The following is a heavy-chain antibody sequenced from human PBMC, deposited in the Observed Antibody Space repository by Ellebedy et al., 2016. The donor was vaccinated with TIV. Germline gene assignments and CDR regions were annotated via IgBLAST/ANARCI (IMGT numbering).Heavy chain of an antibody. D-gene: IGHD3-10*02. CDR2: IYYSRSS. CDR3: ARDVGRVRGMSHDVFDI. CDR1: GGSISSGGYY. Sequence: MPSETLSLTCTVSGGSISSGGYYWSWIRPHPGKGLDWIGYIYYSRSSYYNPSLKSRVNISLDTSKNQFSLKLSSVTAADTAVYYWARDVGRVRGMSHDVFDIWGQGTMVTVSS. V-gene: IGHV4-31*03. J-gene: IGHJ3*02.